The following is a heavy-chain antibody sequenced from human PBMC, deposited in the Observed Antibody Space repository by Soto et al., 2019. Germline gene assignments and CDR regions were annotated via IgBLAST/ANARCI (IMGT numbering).Heavy chain of an antibody. CDR2: IYYSGST. D-gene: IGHD3-22*01. CDR1: GGSMSSYY. CDR3: AREIHDSRGPRFYYYGMDV. V-gene: IGHV4-59*01. Sequence: PSDTLSLTCTVSGGSMSSYYWSWIRQPPGKGLEWIGNIYYSGSTNYNPSLKSRVTISLDTSNNQFSLKLSSVTAADTAVYYCAREIHDSRGPRFYYYGMDVWGQGTTVTVSS. J-gene: IGHJ6*02.